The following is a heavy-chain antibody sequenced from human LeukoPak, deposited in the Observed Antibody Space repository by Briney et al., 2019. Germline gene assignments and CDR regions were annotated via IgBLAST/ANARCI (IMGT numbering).Heavy chain of an antibody. CDR3: AKGGIRYDSSGPTFDY. J-gene: IGHJ4*02. CDR1: GFTFDDYA. Sequence: PGGSLRLSCAASGFTFDDYAMHWVRQAPGKGLEWVSGISWNSGSIGYADSVKGRFTISRDNAKNSLYLQMNSLRAKDTALYYCAKGGIRYDSSGPTFDYWGQGTLVTVSS. D-gene: IGHD3-22*01. V-gene: IGHV3-9*01. CDR2: ISWNSGSI.